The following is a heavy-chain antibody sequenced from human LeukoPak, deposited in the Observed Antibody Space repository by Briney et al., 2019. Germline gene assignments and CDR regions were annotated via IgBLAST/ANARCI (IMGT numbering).Heavy chain of an antibody. Sequence: PGGSLRLSCAASGFTFSTYWMHWVRQAPGKGLVWVSRITNDGSSTSYADSVKGRFTISRDNANNTLYLQMNSLRVEDTAVYYCARGVVPADYYFDYWGQGTLVAVSS. CDR3: ARGVVPADYYFDY. CDR1: GFTFSTYW. J-gene: IGHJ4*02. D-gene: IGHD2-2*01. V-gene: IGHV3-74*01. CDR2: ITNDGSST.